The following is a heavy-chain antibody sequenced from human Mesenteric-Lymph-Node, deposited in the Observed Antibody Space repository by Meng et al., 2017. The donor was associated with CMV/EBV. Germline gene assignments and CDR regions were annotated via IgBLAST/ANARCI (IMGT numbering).Heavy chain of an antibody. CDR1: GYTFSSYA. D-gene: IGHD3-16*01. CDR3: ARTNNWGFDY. J-gene: IGHJ4*02. CDR2: INIVEDKT. Sequence: QAQLVQSSATVKKTGASVKVSCKASGYTFSSYAMHWVRQAPGKRLEWMGWINIVEDKTKTSQDFQGRVTLTRDTSANTAYMELSSLRSVDTAVYYCARTNNWGFDYWGQGTLVTVSS. V-gene: IGHV1-3*04.